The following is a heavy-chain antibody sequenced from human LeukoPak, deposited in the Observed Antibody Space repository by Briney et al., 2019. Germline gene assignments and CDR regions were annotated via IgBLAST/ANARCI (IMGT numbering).Heavy chain of an antibody. CDR1: GGSFSGYY. Sequence: SETLSLTCAVYGGSFSGYYWSWIRQPPGKGLEWIGEINHSGSTNYNPSLKSRVTISVDTSKNQFSLKLSSVTAADTAVYYCARGRLRVDSFDPWGQGTLVTVSS. J-gene: IGHJ5*02. CDR3: ARGRLRVDSFDP. V-gene: IGHV4-34*01. CDR2: INHSGST.